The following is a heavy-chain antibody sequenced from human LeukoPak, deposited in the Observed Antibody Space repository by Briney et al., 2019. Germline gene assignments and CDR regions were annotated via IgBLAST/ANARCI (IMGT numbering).Heavy chain of an antibody. J-gene: IGHJ4*02. CDR1: GYTLTELS. V-gene: IGHV1-24*01. D-gene: IGHD3-22*01. CDR2: FDPEDGET. Sequence: ASVKVSCKVSGYTLTELSMHWVRQAPGKGLEWMGGFDPEDGETIYAQKLQGRVTMTTDTSTSTAYMELRSLRSADTAVYYCGRSYYGPPGLDYWGQGTLVTVSS. CDR3: GRSYYGPPGLDY.